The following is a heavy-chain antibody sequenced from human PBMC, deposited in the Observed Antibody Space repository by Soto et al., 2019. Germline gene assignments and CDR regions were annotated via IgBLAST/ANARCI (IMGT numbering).Heavy chain of an antibody. J-gene: IGHJ1*01. D-gene: IGHD6-13*01. V-gene: IGHV2-26*01. CDR1: GFSLSNARMG. CDR2: IFSNDEK. CDR3: ARMPLAAARTYHGYFQH. Sequence: QVTLKESGPVLVKPTETLTLTCTVSGFSLSNARMGVSWIRQPPGKALEWLAHIFSNDEKSYSTSLKSRLTTSQHTPQSQVGLTVPHMDPVEPPTYYCARMPLAAARTYHGYFQHWGQGTLVTVSS.